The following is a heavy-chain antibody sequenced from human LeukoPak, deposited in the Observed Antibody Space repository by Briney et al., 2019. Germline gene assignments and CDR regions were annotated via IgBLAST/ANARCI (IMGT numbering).Heavy chain of an antibody. CDR1: GYTFTSYD. J-gene: IGHJ4*02. V-gene: IGHV1-8*01. CDR3: ARGQPNRLLWVGESLSNISPFDY. CDR2: MNPNSGNT. D-gene: IGHD3-10*01. Sequence: GASVKVSCKASGYTFTSYDINWVRQATGQGLEWMGWMNPNSGNTGYAQMLQARVTMTTDTSTSTAYMELRSLRSDDTAVYYCARGQPNRLLWVGESLSNISPFDYWGQGTLVTVSS.